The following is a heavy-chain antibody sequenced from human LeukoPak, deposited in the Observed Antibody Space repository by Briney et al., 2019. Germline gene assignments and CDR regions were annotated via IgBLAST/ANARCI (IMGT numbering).Heavy chain of an antibody. Sequence: GGSLRLSCAASGFTFDDYGMSWVRQAPGKGLGWVSGINWNGGSTYYADSVKGRFTISRDNAKNSLYLQMNSLRADDTALYYCARVGYSSSWLIDYWGRGTLVTVSS. J-gene: IGHJ4*02. CDR3: ARVGYSSSWLIDY. CDR2: INWNGGST. V-gene: IGHV3-20*04. CDR1: GFTFDDYG. D-gene: IGHD6-13*01.